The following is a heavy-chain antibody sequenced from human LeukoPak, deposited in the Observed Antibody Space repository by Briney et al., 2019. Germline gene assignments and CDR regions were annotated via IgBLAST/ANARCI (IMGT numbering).Heavy chain of an antibody. J-gene: IGHJ4*02. D-gene: IGHD3-16*02. CDR2: IYYSGST. CDR3: ARYSLYDYVWGSHRQTFAFDY. V-gene: IGHV4-59*01. CDR1: DGSISSYY. Sequence: SETLSLTCTVSDGSISSYYWSWVRQPSGKGLEWIGYIYYSGSTNYNPSLKSRVTISVDTSKNQFSLKLSSVTAADTAVYYCARYSLYDYVWGSHRQTFAFDYWGQGSLVTVSS.